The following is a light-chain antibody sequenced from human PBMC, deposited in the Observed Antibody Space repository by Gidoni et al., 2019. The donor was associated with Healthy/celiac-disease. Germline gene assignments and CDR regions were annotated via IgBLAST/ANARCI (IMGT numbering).Light chain of an antibody. Sequence: YVLTQPPSVSGAQGQTARITWGGNNIGSKSVHWYQQEPGQAPVLVVYDDSARPSGIPERFSGSNSGHTATLTISRVEAVDEADYYCQVCDSSSDHWVFGGRTQLTVL. V-gene: IGLV3-21*02. CDR1: NIGSKS. CDR2: DDS. J-gene: IGLJ3*02. CDR3: QVCDSSSDHWV.